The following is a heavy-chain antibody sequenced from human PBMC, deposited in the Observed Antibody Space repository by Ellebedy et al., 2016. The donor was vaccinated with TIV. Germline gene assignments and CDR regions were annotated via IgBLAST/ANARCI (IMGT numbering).Heavy chain of an antibody. D-gene: IGHD2-15*01. Sequence: AASVKVSCKASGYTFSVYYMHWVRQAPGQGLEWMGWVNPNSGETNYAQKFQDWVTMTRDASITTGDMELSRLRPDDTAVYYCARDIEGSGGSAFDLWGQGTMVTVSS. V-gene: IGHV1-2*04. CDR1: GYTFSVYY. CDR2: VNPNSGET. J-gene: IGHJ3*01. CDR3: ARDIEGSGGSAFDL.